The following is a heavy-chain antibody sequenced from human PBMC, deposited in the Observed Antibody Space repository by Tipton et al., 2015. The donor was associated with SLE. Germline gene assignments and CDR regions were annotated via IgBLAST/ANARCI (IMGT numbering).Heavy chain of an antibody. Sequence: TLSLTCAVFGGSFSGYYWSWIRQPPGKWLEWIGEINHSGSTNYNPSLKSRVTISVDTSKNQFSLKLSSVTAADTAVYYCARGLVAAVYYYYYYYIDVWGKGTTATVSS. J-gene: IGHJ6*03. CDR2: INHSGST. CDR1: GGSFSGYY. CDR3: ARGLVAAVYYYYYYYIDV. D-gene: IGHD2-15*01. V-gene: IGHV4-34*01.